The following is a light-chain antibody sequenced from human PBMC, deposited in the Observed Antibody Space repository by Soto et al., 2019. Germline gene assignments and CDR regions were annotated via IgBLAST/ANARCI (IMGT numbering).Light chain of an antibody. J-gene: IGKJ5*01. CDR3: QQYHTSSIT. Sequence: EIQMTQSPSSLSPSVGDRISITCRASQSASSYLNWYQQKPGKAPRXLIYAASHLQTGVPSRFRGTGSGTELTISIDSLQPDDFETYYCQQYHTSSITFGQGTRLEIK. CDR2: AAS. CDR1: QSASSY. V-gene: IGKV1-39*01.